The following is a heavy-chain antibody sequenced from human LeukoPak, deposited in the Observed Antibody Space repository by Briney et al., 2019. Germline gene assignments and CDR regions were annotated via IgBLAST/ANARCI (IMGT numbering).Heavy chain of an antibody. J-gene: IGHJ4*02. CDR1: GGSFSGYY. CDR3: AREGLSYGYFDY. V-gene: IGHV4-34*01. CDR2: INHSGST. D-gene: IGHD5-18*01. Sequence: SETLSITCAVYGGSFSGYYWSRIRQPPGKGLEWIGEINHSGSTNYNPSLKSRVTISVDTSKNQFSLKLSSVTAADTAVYYCAREGLSYGYFDYWGQGTLVTVSS.